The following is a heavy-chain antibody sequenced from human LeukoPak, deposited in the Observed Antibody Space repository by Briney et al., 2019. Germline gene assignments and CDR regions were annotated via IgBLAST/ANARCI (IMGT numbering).Heavy chain of an antibody. CDR2: INPESGGT. J-gene: IGHJ4*02. D-gene: IGHD3-16*01. CDR1: GYTFTDYY. V-gene: IGHV1-2*02. CDR3: ARDGALDY. Sequence: ASVTVSCRASGYTFTDYYMHWLRQAPGQGLEWMGWINPESGGTKSAQKFQDRVTMTRDTSISTAYMELSRLTSDDTAVFYCARDGALDYWGQGTLVTVSS.